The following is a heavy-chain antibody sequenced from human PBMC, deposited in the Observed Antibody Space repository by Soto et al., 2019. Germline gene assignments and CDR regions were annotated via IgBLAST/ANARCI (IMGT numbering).Heavy chain of an antibody. D-gene: IGHD6-19*01. J-gene: IGHJ6*02. CDR2: IYSGGST. V-gene: IGHV3-53*01. CDR1: GFTVSSNY. CDR3: ARDSNSSGWYTYYYGMDV. Sequence: GGSLRLSCAASGFTVSSNYMSWVRQAPGKGLEWVSVIYSGGSTYYADSVKGRFTISRDNSKNTLYLQMNSLRAEDTAVYYCARDSNSSGWYTYYYGMDVWGQGTTVTVSS.